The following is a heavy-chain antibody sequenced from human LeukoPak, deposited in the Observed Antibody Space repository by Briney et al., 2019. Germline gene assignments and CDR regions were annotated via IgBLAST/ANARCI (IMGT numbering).Heavy chain of an antibody. CDR1: GYTFTGYY. CDR3: ARAGYSRFVDDLDY. D-gene: IGHD1-26*01. CDR2: ISAYNGNT. Sequence: GASVKVSCKAPGYTFTGYYMHWVRQAPGQGLEWMGWISAYNGNTKYTQKLQDRVTMTTDSSTSTAYMELKTLRSDDTAVYFCARAGYSRFVDDLDYWGQGTLVIVSS. V-gene: IGHV1-18*04. J-gene: IGHJ4*02.